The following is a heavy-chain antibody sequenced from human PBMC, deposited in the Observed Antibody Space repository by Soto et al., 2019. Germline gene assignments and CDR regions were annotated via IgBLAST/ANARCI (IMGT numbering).Heavy chain of an antibody. CDR1: GGTFSSYA. D-gene: IGHD2-8*01. CDR2: IIPIFGTA. J-gene: IGHJ4*02. Sequence: SVKVSCKASGGTFSSYAISWVRQAPGQGLEWMGGIIPIFGTANYAQKFQGRVTITADESTSTAYMELSSLRSEDTAVYYCARDRHGYCTNGVCYTADYWGQGTLVTVSS. CDR3: ARDRHGYCTNGVCYTADY. V-gene: IGHV1-69*13.